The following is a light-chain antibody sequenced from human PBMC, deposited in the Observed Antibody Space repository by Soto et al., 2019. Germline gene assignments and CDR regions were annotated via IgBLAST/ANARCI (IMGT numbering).Light chain of an antibody. CDR2: EVI. J-gene: IGLJ1*01. V-gene: IGLV2-14*01. Sequence: SALTQPASVSGSPGQSITISCTGTSSDVGAHNFVSWYQQHPGKAPKLMIYEVINRPSGVSARFSGSKSGNTASLTISGLQAEDEADYYCNSYTNTAARVFGTGTKVTVL. CDR3: NSYTNTAARV. CDR1: SSDVGAHNF.